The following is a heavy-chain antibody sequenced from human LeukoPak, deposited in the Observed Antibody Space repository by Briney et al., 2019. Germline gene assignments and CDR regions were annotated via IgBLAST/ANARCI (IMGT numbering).Heavy chain of an antibody. CDR3: ARVSLRYFDWLPGFFDY. Sequence: GASVKVSCKASGYTFTGYYMHWVRQAPGQGLEWMGWINPNSGGTNYAQKFQGRVTMTRDTSISTAYMELSRLRSDDTAVYYCARVSLRYFDWLPGFFDYWGQGTLVTVSS. D-gene: IGHD3-9*01. CDR1: GYTFTGYY. J-gene: IGHJ4*02. V-gene: IGHV1-2*02. CDR2: INPNSGGT.